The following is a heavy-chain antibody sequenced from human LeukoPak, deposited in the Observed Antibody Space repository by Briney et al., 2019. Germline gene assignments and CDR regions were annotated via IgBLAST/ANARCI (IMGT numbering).Heavy chain of an antibody. CDR3: ASDNDYSNY. CDR2: INHSGST. J-gene: IGHJ4*02. V-gene: IGHV4-34*01. Sequence: PSETLSLTCAVYGGSFSGYYWSWIRQPPGKGLEWIGEINHSGSTNYNPSLKSRVTISVDTSKNQFSLKLSSVTAADTAVYYCASDNDYSNYWGQGTLVTVSS. D-gene: IGHD4-11*01. CDR1: GGSFSGYY.